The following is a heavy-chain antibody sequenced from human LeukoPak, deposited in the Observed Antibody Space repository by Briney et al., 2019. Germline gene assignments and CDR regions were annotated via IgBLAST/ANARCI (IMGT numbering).Heavy chain of an antibody. V-gene: IGHV3-23*01. CDR2: ISGSGGST. CDR1: GFSFSSYA. D-gene: IGHD1-26*01. Sequence: TGGSLRLSCAASGFSFSSYAMNWVRQAPGKGLEWVSGISGSGGSTYYADSVKGRFTISRDNSKNTLYLQMNSLRAEDTAVYYCAKMGATDQHYYYYYMDVWGKGTTVTVSS. J-gene: IGHJ6*03. CDR3: AKMGATDQHYYYYYMDV.